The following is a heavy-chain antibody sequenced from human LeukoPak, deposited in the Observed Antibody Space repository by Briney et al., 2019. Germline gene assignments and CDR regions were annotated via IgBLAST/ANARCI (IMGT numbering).Heavy chain of an antibody. J-gene: IGHJ5*02. V-gene: IGHV4-4*07. D-gene: IGHD3-3*01. CDR3: ARGPYYDFWSGDPARNWFDP. CDR2: IYTSGST. Sequence: SETLSLTCTVSGGSISSYYWSWIRQPAGKGLEWIGRIYTSGSTNYNPSLKGRVTISVDKSKNQFSLKLSSVTAADTAVYYCARGPYYDFWSGDPARNWFDPWGQGTLVTVSS. CDR1: GGSISSYY.